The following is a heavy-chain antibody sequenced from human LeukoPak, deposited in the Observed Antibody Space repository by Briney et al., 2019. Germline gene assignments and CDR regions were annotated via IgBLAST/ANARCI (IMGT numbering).Heavy chain of an antibody. Sequence: SGTLSLTCAVSGGSISSSNWWSWVRQPPGKGLKWIGEIYHSGSTNYNPSLKSRVAISVDKSKNQFSLKLSSVTAADTAVYYCARTPIYYYDNSGYYSWGQGTLVTVSS. D-gene: IGHD3-22*01. J-gene: IGHJ4*02. CDR2: IYHSGST. CDR1: GGSISSSNW. V-gene: IGHV4-4*02. CDR3: ARTPIYYYDNSGYYS.